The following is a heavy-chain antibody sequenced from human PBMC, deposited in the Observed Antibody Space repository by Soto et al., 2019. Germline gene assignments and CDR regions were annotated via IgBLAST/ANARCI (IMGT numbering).Heavy chain of an antibody. CDR1: GGSITSGGFY. CDR3: ARYYYDSSTIEGAFDI. CDR2: VRYGGST. V-gene: IGHV4-31*03. Sequence: SETLSLTCTVSGGSITSGGFYWSWIRQHPGDGLEWIGYVRYGGSTYYNPSLKSRLTISLDTSKNQFSLSLSSVTAADTAVYYCARYYYDSSTIEGAFDIWGQRTMVTVSS. D-gene: IGHD3-22*01. J-gene: IGHJ3*02.